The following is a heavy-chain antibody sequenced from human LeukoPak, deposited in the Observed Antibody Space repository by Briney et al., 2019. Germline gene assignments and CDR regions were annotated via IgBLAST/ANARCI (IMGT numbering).Heavy chain of an antibody. D-gene: IGHD6-19*01. CDR2: IYDSGSI. V-gene: IGHV4-59*03. CDR3: GRATRGYSSGPIDS. J-gene: IGHJ4*02. Sequence: KPSETLSLTCTVSGGSISSYYWSWIRQPPGKGLEWVGYIYDSGSINYNPSLKSRVTISVDTSKKEFPLRLSSVTAADTAVYYCGRATRGYSSGPIDSWGQGALVTVSS. CDR1: GGSISSYY.